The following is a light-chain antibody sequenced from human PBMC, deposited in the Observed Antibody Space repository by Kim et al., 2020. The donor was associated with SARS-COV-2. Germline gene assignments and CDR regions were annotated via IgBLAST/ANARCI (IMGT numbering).Light chain of an antibody. J-gene: IGKJ1*01. V-gene: IGKV1-5*01. CDR3: QQYNSYSRT. Sequence: DIQMTQSPSTLSASAGDRVTITCRASQSIRSWLAWYQQKPGKAPKLLIYDASSLESGVPSRFSGSGSGTEFTLTISSLQPDDFATYYCQQYNSYSRTFGQGTKLEI. CDR2: DAS. CDR1: QSIRSW.